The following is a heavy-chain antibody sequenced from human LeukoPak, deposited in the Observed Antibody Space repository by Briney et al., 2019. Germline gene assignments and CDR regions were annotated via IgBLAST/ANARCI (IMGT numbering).Heavy chain of an antibody. CDR2: IIPIFGTA. CDR3: ARDRGPVARDAFDI. D-gene: IGHD5-12*01. J-gene: IGHJ3*02. Sequence: SVKVSCKASGGTFSSYAISWVRQAPGQGLEWMGGIIPIFGTANYAQKFQGRVTITADESTSTAYMELSSLRSEDTAVYYCARDRGPVARDAFDIWGQGTMVTVSS. CDR1: GGTFSSYA. V-gene: IGHV1-69*13.